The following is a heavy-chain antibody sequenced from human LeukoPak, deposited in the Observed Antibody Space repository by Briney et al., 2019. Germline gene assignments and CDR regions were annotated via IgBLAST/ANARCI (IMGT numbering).Heavy chain of an antibody. J-gene: IGHJ6*03. D-gene: IGHD2-21*02. V-gene: IGHV4-61*02. CDR2: LYTNDNT. CDR3: ARGVVTDDYYMDV. CDR1: GGSVTSGRYY. Sequence: PSETLSLTCSVSGGSVTSGRYYWTWIRQPAGKGLEWIGRLYTNDNTNYDPSLESRVSISVDTSKSQFYLQLTSVTAADTAVYFCARGVVTDDYYMDVWGKGITVIVSS.